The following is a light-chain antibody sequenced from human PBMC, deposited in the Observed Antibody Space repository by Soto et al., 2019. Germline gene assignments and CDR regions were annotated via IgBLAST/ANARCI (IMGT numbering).Light chain of an antibody. CDR1: SSDVGAYIY. CDR3: STYTTAGSSYYV. J-gene: IGLJ1*01. Sequence: QSALTQPPSASGSPGQSVTISCTGTSSDVGAYIYVSWYQQHPGKAPKLLIFEVNKRPPGVPDRFSGSRSGNTASLTVSGLNCEDEADYFCSTYTTAGSSYYVFGTGTKLTVL. V-gene: IGLV2-8*01. CDR2: EVN.